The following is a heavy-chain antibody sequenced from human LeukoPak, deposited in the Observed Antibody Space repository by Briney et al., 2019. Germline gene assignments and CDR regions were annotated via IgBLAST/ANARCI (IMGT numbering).Heavy chain of an antibody. CDR1: GFTFSSYK. CDR3: ARAGYYYGSGNFDY. V-gene: IGHV3-48*03. CDR2: ISSSGSTI. Sequence: GGSLRLSCAASGFTFSSYKMNWVRQAPGKGLEWVSYISSSGSTIYYADSVKGRFTISRDNAKNSLYLQMNSLRAEDTAVYYCARAGYYYGSGNFDYWGQGTLVTVSS. D-gene: IGHD3-10*01. J-gene: IGHJ4*02.